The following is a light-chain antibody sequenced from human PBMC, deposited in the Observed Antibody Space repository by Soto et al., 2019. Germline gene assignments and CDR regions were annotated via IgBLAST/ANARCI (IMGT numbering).Light chain of an antibody. CDR1: QSVSSY. J-gene: IGKJ2*01. CDR2: RAS. V-gene: IGKV3-15*01. Sequence: EIVMTQSPATLSVSPGGRATLSCRASQSVSSYLAWYQQRRGQPPRLLIYRASTRATGIPDRFSGSGSGTEFSLTISSLQSEDFAVYYCQQYNSWPPEYTFGQGTKLEI. CDR3: QQYNSWPPEYT.